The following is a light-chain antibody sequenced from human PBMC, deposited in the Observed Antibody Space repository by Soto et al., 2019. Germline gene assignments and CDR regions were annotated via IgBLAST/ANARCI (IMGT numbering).Light chain of an antibody. CDR1: SSGVGVSRS. CDR3: CSYEGRLL. J-gene: IGLJ1*01. Sequence: QSALTQPRSVSGSPGQSVTLSCTGTSSGVGVSRSVSWYQQHPGKAPKLIISDVTNRPSGVPYRFSGSKSGNTASLTISGLHAADEDNYYCCSYEGRLLFGNETKLTVL. CDR2: DVT. V-gene: IGLV2-11*01.